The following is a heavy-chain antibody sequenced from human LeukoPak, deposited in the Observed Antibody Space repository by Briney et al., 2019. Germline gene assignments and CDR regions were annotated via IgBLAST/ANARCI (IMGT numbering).Heavy chain of an antibody. CDR1: GYSFTSHW. CDR3: ARSHSSRGSGIFRP. D-gene: IGHD3-10*01. V-gene: IGHV5-51*01. CDR2: VYPGDSDT. Sequence: GESLKISCQGSGYSFTSHWIGWVRQMSGKGLEWMGIVYPGDSDTRYSPSFQGQVTISADKSISTAYLQWSSLKASDTAMYYCARSHSSRGSGIFRPWGQGTLVTVSS. J-gene: IGHJ5*02.